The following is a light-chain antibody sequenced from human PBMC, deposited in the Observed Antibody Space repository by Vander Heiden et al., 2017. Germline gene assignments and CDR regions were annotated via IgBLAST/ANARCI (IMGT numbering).Light chain of an antibody. J-gene: IGKJ2*03. V-gene: IGKV3-20*01. CDR2: GSS. Sequence: EIVLTQSPGTLSLSPGERATLSCRASQSVTNNYLAWYQQKPGQAPRLLIFGSSSRATGIPNRFSGSGSGTDFTLTISRLELEDFAVYYCQQDGTSFSFGQGTKVDIK. CDR1: QSVTNNY. CDR3: QQDGTSFS.